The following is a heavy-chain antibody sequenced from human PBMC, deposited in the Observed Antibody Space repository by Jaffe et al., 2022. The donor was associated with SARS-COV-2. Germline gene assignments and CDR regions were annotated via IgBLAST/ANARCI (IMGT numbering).Heavy chain of an antibody. CDR3: AKRYYGSGKYGAFDY. V-gene: IGHV3-23*04. CDR1: GFTFKDFG. D-gene: IGHD3-10*01. J-gene: IGHJ4*01. Sequence: EVQVVESGGGLVQPGGSLRLSCAASGFTFKDFGMSWIRQAPGKGLEWVSGVNGDGRTTSYADSVKGRFTISRDNSKDTLYLQMNSLRVEDSALYYCAKRYYGSGKYGAFDYWGHGAQVTVST. CDR2: VNGDGRTT.